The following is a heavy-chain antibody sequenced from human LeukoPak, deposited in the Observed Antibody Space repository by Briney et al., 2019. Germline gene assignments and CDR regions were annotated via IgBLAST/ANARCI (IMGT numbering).Heavy chain of an antibody. Sequence: PSETLSLTCSVSGDSVTSTYWSWIRQPSGKGLEWIAYGHHSESSNYNPSFRSRVTILVDTSRNQFSLRLTSVTAADTAVYYCARESAGSLHDSTAAFHYWGQGILVIVSS. CDR1: GDSVTSTY. CDR2: GHHSESS. V-gene: IGHV4-59*02. J-gene: IGHJ4*02. D-gene: IGHD2-8*02. CDR3: ARESAGSLHDSTAAFHY.